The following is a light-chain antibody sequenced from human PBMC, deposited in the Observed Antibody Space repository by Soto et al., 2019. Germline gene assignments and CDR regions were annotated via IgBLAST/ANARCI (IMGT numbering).Light chain of an antibody. CDR1: SSNIGAGYD. CDR3: QSYDSTLSARYV. V-gene: IGLV1-40*01. Sequence: SVLTQPPSVSGAPGQRVTISCTGSSSNIGAGYDVHWYQQRPGTAPKLLIFGNNNRPSGVPDRFSGSKSGTSASLAITGLQAEDEGDYCCQSYDSTLSARYVFGTGTKVTVL. CDR2: GNN. J-gene: IGLJ1*01.